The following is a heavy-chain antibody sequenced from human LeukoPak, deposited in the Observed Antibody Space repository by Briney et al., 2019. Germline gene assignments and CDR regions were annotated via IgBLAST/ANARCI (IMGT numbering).Heavy chain of an antibody. CDR3: AKGGRYYDSSGHAFDY. D-gene: IGHD3-22*01. CDR1: GFTFSSYG. V-gene: IGHV3-33*06. J-gene: IGHJ4*02. CDR2: IWYDGSNI. Sequence: LRLSCAASGFTFSSYGMHWVRQAPGKGLEWGAVIWYDGSNIYYADSVKGRFTISRDNSKNTLYLQMNSLRAEDTAVYYCAKGGRYYDSSGHAFDYWGQGTLVTVSS.